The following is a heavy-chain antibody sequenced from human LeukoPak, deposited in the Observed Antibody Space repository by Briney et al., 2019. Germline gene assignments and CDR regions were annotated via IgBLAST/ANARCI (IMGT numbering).Heavy chain of an antibody. CDR3: APIRVGGTPLFDH. J-gene: IGHJ4*02. Sequence: SETLSLTCTVSGGSITSSFYYWAWIRQPPGKGLEWIGSVYYSGSTHYNPSLKSRVTISVDTSKNQFSLKLSSVTAADPAVYYCAPIRVGGTPLFDHWGQGTLVTVSS. CDR1: GGSITSSFYY. D-gene: IGHD1-14*01. CDR2: VYYSGST. V-gene: IGHV4-39*01.